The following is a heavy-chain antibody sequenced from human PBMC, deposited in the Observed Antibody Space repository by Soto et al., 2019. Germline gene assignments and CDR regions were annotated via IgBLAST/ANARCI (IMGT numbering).Heavy chain of an antibody. J-gene: IGHJ6*02. V-gene: IGHV1-18*01. CDR1: GYTFTSYG. Sequence: QVQLVQSGAEVKKPGASVKVSCKASGYTFTSYGISWVRQAPGQGLEWMGWISGYNGNTNYAQKLQGRVTMTKDTSTRTAYMELGSLRSDDTAVYYCAGGPLGSYYYYGMDVWGQGTTVTVSS. CDR3: AGGPLGSYYYYGMDV. CDR2: ISGYNGNT. D-gene: IGHD3-16*01.